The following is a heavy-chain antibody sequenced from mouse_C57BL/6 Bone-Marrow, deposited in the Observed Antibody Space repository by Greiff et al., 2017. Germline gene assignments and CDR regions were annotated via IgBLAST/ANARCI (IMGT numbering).Heavy chain of an antibody. D-gene: IGHD1-1*01. CDR3: ARRDYYGTPYYFDY. CDR2: IDPSDSYT. J-gene: IGHJ2*01. V-gene: IGHV1-59*01. CDR1: GYTFTSYW. Sequence: QVQLQQPGAELVRPGTSVKLSCKASGYTFTSYWMHWVKQRPGQGLEWIGVIDPSDSYTNYNQKFKGKATLTVDTSSSTAYMQLSSLTSEDSAVYYCARRDYYGTPYYFDYWGQGTTLTVSS.